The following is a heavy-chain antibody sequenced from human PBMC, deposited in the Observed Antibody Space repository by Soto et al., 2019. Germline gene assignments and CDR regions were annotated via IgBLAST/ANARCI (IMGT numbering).Heavy chain of an antibody. D-gene: IGHD3-9*01. J-gene: IGHJ4*02. CDR2: IKPDGSEK. Sequence: GGSLRLSCAASGFTFSRYWMNWVRQAPGKGLEWVANIKPDGSEKYYVDSVKGRFTISRDNARNSLYLQMNSLRAEDTAVYYCARDLNEVDQVPHYWGQGTLVTVSS. CDR3: ARDLNEVDQVPHY. CDR1: GFTFSRYW. V-gene: IGHV3-7*03.